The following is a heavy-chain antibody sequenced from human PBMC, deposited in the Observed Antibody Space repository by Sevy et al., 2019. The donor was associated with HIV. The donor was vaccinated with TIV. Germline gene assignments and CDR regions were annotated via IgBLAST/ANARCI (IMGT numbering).Heavy chain of an antibody. CDR3: ARDLFVVVPAAPWGDYYYYGMDV. J-gene: IGHJ6*02. V-gene: IGHV4-31*03. CDR2: IYYSGST. Sequence: SETLSLTCTVSGGSISSGGYYWSWIRQHPGKGLEWIGYIYYSGSTYYNPSLKSRVTISVDTSKNQFSLKLSSVTAADTAVYYCARDLFVVVPAAPWGDYYYYGMDVWGQGTTVTVSS. D-gene: IGHD2-2*01. CDR1: GGSISSGGYY.